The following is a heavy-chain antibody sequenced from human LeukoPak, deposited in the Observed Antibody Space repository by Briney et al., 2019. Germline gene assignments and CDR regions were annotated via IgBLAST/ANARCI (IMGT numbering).Heavy chain of an antibody. CDR3: APGRDFDLYYFDY. Sequence: SVKVSCKASGYTFTGYYMHWVRQAPGQGLEWMGGIIPIFGTANYAQKFQGRVTITADESTSTAYMELSSLRSENTAVYYCAPGRDFDLYYFDYWGQGTLVTVSS. D-gene: IGHD3-9*01. CDR2: IIPIFGTA. CDR1: GYTFTGYY. V-gene: IGHV1-69*13. J-gene: IGHJ4*02.